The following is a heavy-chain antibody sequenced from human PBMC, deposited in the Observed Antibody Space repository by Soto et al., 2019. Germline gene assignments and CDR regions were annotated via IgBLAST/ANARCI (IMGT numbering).Heavy chain of an antibody. D-gene: IGHD5-18*01. J-gene: IGHJ6*02. Sequence: LRLSCAASGFTFSSYWMSWVRQAPGKGLEWVANIKQDGSEKYYVDSVKGRFTISRDNAKNSLYLQMNSLRAEDTAVYYCARVDTALVHFGMDVWGQGTTVTVSS. V-gene: IGHV3-7*01. CDR3: ARVDTALVHFGMDV. CDR1: GFTFSSYW. CDR2: IKQDGSEK.